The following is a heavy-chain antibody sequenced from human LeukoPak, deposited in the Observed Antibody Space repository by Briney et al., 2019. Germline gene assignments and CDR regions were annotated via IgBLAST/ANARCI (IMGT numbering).Heavy chain of an antibody. CDR2: ISSSSSYI. CDR1: GFTFSSYS. Sequence: GGSLRLSCAASGFTFSSYSMNWVRQAPGKGLEWVSSISSSSSYIYYADSVKGRFTISRDNAKDSLYLQMNSLRAEDTAVYYCATEYLRFGYFDPWGQGTLVTVSS. V-gene: IGHV3-21*01. CDR3: ATEYLRFGYFDP. J-gene: IGHJ5*02. D-gene: IGHD3-3*01.